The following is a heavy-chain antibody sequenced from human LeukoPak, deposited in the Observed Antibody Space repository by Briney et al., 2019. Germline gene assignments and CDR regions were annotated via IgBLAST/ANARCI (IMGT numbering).Heavy chain of an antibody. J-gene: IGHJ4*02. CDR2: IYTSGNT. Sequence: SETLSLTCTVSGGSISSGSYYWSWIRQPAGKGLEWIGHIYTSGNTNYNPSLKSRVTISVDTSNNQFSLRLTSVTAADTPLYYCARAEYKNGFSFDSWGQGTLVTVSS. D-gene: IGHD2-8*01. CDR1: GGSISSGSYY. CDR3: ARAEYKNGFSFDS. V-gene: IGHV4-61*09.